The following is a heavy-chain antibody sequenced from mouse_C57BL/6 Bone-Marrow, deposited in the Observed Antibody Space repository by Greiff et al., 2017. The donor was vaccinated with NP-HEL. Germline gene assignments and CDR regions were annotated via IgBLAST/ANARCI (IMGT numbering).Heavy chain of an antibody. J-gene: IGHJ4*01. CDR1: GYTFTDHT. V-gene: IGHV1-78*01. Sequence: VQVVESDAELVKPGASVKISCKVSGYTFTDHTIHWMKQRPEQGLEWIGYIYPRDGSTKYNEKFKGKATLTADKSSSTAYMQLNSLTSEDSAVYFCARYYDGYYVNYAMDYWGQGTSVTVSS. CDR3: ARYYDGYYVNYAMDY. D-gene: IGHD2-3*01. CDR2: IYPRDGST.